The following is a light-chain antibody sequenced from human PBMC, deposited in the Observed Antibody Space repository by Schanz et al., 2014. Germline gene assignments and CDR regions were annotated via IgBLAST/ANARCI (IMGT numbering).Light chain of an antibody. J-gene: IGKJ4*01. CDR2: EAS. CDR3: QQRRDWPAS. Sequence: EVVLTQSPATLSLSPGERATLSCRASQTVNTYLAWYQQKPGQAPRLLIYEASSRATGIPARFSGSGSGTDFTLTISSLEPEDFAVYYCQQRRDWPASFGGGTKVEIK. CDR1: QTVNTY. V-gene: IGKV3-11*01.